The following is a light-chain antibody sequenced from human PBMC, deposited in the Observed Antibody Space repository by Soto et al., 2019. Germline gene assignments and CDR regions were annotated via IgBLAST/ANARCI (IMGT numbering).Light chain of an antibody. CDR1: SSNVGSNY. Sequence: QSVLTQPPSLSAAPGQRVTISCSGSSSNVGSNYVSWYRQVPGTAPKLLIYETSERPSGIPDRFSGSKSGTSATLGITGLQTGDEADYYCAAWDNRHYPGFYVFGTGTKLTVL. J-gene: IGLJ1*01. V-gene: IGLV1-51*02. CDR3: AAWDNRHYPGFYV. CDR2: ETS.